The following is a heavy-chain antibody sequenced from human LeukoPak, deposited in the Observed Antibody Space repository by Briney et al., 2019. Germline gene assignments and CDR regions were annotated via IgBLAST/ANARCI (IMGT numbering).Heavy chain of an antibody. J-gene: IGHJ4*02. Sequence: SETLSLTCAVYGESFSVYYWSWSWIRQPPGKGLEWIGEINHSGSTNYNPSLKSRVTISVDASKNQFSLKLNSVTAADTAVYYCARYSSGYLHSWGQGTLVTVSS. CDR2: INHSGST. CDR1: GESFSVYY. V-gene: IGHV4-34*01. D-gene: IGHD3-22*01. CDR3: ARYSSGYLHS.